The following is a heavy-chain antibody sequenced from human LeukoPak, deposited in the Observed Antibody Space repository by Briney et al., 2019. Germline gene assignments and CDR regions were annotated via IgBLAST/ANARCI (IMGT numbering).Heavy chain of an antibody. D-gene: IGHD2-2*01. CDR1: GYTFTSYG. Sequence: ASVKVSCKASGYTFTSYGISWVRQAPGQGLEWMGWISAYNGNTNYAQKLQGRVTMTTDTSTSTAYMELRSLRSDDTAVYYCARDQDIVVVPAAHNWFDPWSQGTLVTVSS. CDR3: ARDQDIVVVPAAHNWFDP. CDR2: ISAYNGNT. J-gene: IGHJ5*02. V-gene: IGHV1-18*01.